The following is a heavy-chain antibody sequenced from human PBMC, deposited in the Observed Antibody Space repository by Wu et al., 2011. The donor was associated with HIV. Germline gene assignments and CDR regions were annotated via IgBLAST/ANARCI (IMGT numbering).Heavy chain of an antibody. CDR2: MNPNSGNT. J-gene: IGHJ4*02. D-gene: IGHD2-21*01. CDR1: GYTFTSYG. CDR3: ARDLGGDEDY. Sequence: QVQLVQTGAEVKKPGASVKVSCKTSGYTFTSYGINWARQATGQGLEWLGWMNPNSGNTGYAQKFQGRVTITADKSTSTAYMELSSLTSEDTAVYYCARDLGGDEDYWGQGTLVTVSS. V-gene: IGHV1-8*03.